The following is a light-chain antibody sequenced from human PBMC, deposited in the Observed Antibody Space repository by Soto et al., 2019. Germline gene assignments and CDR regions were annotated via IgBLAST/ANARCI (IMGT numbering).Light chain of an antibody. CDR1: SSDVGGYNY. Sequence: QSALTQPPSASGSPGQSVTISCTGTSSDVGGYNYVSWYQQHPGKAPKLMIYEVSKRPSGVPGRFSGSKSGNTASLAVSGLQAEDEADYYCSSYAGSNNYVIIGGGTKLTVL. CDR2: EVS. J-gene: IGLJ2*01. CDR3: SSYAGSNNYVI. V-gene: IGLV2-8*01.